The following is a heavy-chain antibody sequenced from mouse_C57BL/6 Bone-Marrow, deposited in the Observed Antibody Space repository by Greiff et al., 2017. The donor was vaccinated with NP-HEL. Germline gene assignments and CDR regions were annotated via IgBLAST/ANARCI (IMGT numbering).Heavy chain of an antibody. V-gene: IGHV5-9-1*02. Sequence: EVHLVESGEGLVKPGGSLKLSCAASGFTFSSYAMSWVRQTPEKRLEWVAYISSGGDYIYYADTVKGRFTISRDNARNTLYLQMSSLKSEVTAMYYCTRERELGRNAMDYWGQGTSVTVSS. D-gene: IGHD4-1*01. J-gene: IGHJ4*01. CDR3: TRERELGRNAMDY. CDR2: ISSGGDYI. CDR1: GFTFSSYA.